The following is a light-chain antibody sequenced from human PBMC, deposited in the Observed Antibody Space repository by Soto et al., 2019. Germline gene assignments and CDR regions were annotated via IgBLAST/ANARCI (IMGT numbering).Light chain of an antibody. J-gene: IGKJ1*01. CDR2: AAS. CDR1: QGIGNY. CDR3: QKYNGALWA. V-gene: IGKV1-27*01. Sequence: DIQMTQSPSSLSASIGDRVTITFRSSQGIGNYLAWYQQKPGKVPKLLIYAASSLQSGVPSRFSGSGSGTDFTLTIRGLQPEDVATYYCQKYNGALWAFGQGTKVEFK.